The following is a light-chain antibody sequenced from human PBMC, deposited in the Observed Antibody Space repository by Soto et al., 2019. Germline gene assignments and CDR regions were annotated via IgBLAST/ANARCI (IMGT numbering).Light chain of an antibody. V-gene: IGKV3D-15*01. CDR3: QQYNNWPRT. J-gene: IGKJ1*01. CDR2: LTS. Sequence: EIVLTQSPATLSSFPGDRVTLSCRASQAVNTRLAWYQHKPGQAPRLHIYLTSNRAAGIPARFSGSGSGTDFTLTISSLQSEDFAVYYCQQYNNWPRTFGQGTKVDIK. CDR1: QAVNTR.